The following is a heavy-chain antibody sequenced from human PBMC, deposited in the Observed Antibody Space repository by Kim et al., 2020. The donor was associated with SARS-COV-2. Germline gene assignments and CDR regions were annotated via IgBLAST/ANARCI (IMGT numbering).Heavy chain of an antibody. V-gene: IGHV3-15*01. D-gene: IGHD3-10*02. CDR1: GFSFKNAW. J-gene: IGHJ4*02. CDR3: TTETRDVRGVMKYDY. CDR2: IKSKSDRETA. Sequence: GGSLRLSCAASGFSFKNAWMTWVRQVPGKGLEWVGRIKSKSDRETADYAAPVKGRFTMSRDDSNNMFYLQMESLKTEDGAVYYCTTETRDVRGVMKYDYWGQGTLVTVSS.